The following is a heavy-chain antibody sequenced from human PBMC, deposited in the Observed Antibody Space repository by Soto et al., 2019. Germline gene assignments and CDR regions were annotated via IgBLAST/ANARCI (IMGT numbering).Heavy chain of an antibody. Sequence: SETLSLTCTVSGGSISSYYWSWIRQPPGKGLEWISYIYYSGSTNYNPSLKSRVTISVDTSKNLFSLKLSSVAAADTAVYYCARQVLGYCSSTSCYEEGNWFDPWGQGTLVTVSS. CDR2: IYYSGST. CDR3: ARQVLGYCSSTSCYEEGNWFDP. J-gene: IGHJ5*02. CDR1: GGSISSYY. V-gene: IGHV4-59*08. D-gene: IGHD2-2*01.